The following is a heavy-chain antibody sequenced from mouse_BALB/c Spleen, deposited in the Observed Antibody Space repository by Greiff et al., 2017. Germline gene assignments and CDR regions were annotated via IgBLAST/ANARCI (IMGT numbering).Heavy chain of an antibody. D-gene: IGHD1-1*01. CDR2: ISYSGST. J-gene: IGHJ3*01. V-gene: IGHV3-2*02. CDR1: GYSITSDYA. CDR3: ASWYYGRAY. Sequence: EVKLVESGPGLVKPSQSLSLTCTVTGYSITSDYAWNWIRQFPGNKLEWMGYISYSGSTSYNPSLKSRISITRDTSKNQFFLQLNSVTTEDTATYYCASWYYGRAYWGQGTLVTVSA.